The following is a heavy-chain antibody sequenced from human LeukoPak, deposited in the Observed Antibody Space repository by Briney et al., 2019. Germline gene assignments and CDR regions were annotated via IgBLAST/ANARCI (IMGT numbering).Heavy chain of an antibody. J-gene: IGHJ6*04. CDR2: IYYSGST. CDR1: GGSISSSSYS. Sequence: TPSETLSLICTVSGGSISSSSYSWGWIRQPPGKGLEWIGSIYYSGSTYFNPSLKSRVTISVDTSKNQFSLKLNSVTAEDTAVYYCAELGITMIGGVWGKGTTVTISS. V-gene: IGHV4-39*01. D-gene: IGHD3-10*02. CDR3: AELGITMIGGV.